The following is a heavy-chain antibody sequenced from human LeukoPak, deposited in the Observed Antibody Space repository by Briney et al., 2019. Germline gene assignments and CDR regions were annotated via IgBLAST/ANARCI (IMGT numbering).Heavy chain of an antibody. V-gene: IGHV1-2*02. CDR1: GYTFTGYY. CDR3: ARCYRATYYYGSGSYPYFDY. D-gene: IGHD3-10*01. CDR2: INPNSGGT. Sequence: ASVKVSCKASGYTFTGYYMHWVRQAPGQGLEWMGWINPNSGGTNYAQKFQGRVTMTRDTSISTAYMELSRLRSDDTAEYYCARCYRATYYYGSGSYPYFDYWGQGTLVTVSS. J-gene: IGHJ4*02.